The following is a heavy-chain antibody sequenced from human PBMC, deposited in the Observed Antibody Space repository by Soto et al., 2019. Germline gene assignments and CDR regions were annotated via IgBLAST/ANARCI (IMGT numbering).Heavy chain of an antibody. D-gene: IGHD2-2*01. Sequence: QVQLVQSGAEVKKPGASVKVSCKASGYTFTSYAMHWVRQAPGQRLEWMGWINAGNGNTKYSQKFQGRVTITRDTSASKAYMELSSLRSEDTGVYYCERDLKSSDCSSTSCPHLEHYYYYYMDVWGKGTTVTGSS. V-gene: IGHV1-3*01. CDR1: GYTFTSYA. J-gene: IGHJ6*03. CDR3: ERDLKSSDCSSTSCPHLEHYYYYYMDV. CDR2: INAGNGNT.